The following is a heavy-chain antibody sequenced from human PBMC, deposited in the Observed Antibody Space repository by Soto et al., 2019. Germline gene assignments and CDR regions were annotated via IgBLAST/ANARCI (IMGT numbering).Heavy chain of an antibody. V-gene: IGHV1-18*01. J-gene: IGHJ6*03. CDR2: ISAYNGNT. CDR3: ARGGLRIWFGGEYYYYYMDV. CDR1: GYTFTSYG. D-gene: IGHD3-10*01. Sequence: ASVKVSCKASGYTFTSYGISWVRQAPGQGLEWMGWISAYNGNTNYAQKLQGRVTKTTDTSTSTAYMELRSLRSDDTAVYYCARGGLRIWFGGEYYYYYMDVWGKGTTVTVSS.